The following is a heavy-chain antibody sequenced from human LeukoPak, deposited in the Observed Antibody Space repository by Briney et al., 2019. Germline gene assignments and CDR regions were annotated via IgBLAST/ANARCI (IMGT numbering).Heavy chain of an antibody. J-gene: IGHJ3*02. CDR1: GGSISSYY. Sequence: SETLSLTCTVSGGSISSYYWSWIRQPPGKGLEWIGYIYYSGSTNYNPSLKSRVTISVDTSKNQFSLKLSSVTAADTAVYYCAVSSGWEPGAFDIWGQGTMVTVSS. V-gene: IGHV4-59*01. D-gene: IGHD6-19*01. CDR2: IYYSGST. CDR3: AVSSGWEPGAFDI.